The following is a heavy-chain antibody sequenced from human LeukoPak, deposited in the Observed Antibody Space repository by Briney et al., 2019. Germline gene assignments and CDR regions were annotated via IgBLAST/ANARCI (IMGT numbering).Heavy chain of an antibody. D-gene: IGHD3-10*01. CDR2: IFYSGST. Sequence: SQTLSLTCTVSGGSISSTDFYWSWIRQPPGKGLEWIGYIFYSGSTYYNPSLQSRFTISVNTSKNQFSLTLSSVTAADTAVYYCARYYSGSGSYLRVVDYWGQGTLVTVSS. J-gene: IGHJ4*02. CDR1: GGSISSTDFY. CDR3: ARYYSGSGSYLRVVDY. V-gene: IGHV4-30-4*01.